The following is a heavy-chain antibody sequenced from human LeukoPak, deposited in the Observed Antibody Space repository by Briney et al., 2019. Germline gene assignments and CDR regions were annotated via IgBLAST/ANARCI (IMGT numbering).Heavy chain of an antibody. CDR1: GFTFNNYA. V-gene: IGHV3-23*01. D-gene: IGHD5-18*01. J-gene: IGHJ6*03. CDR3: AKDGTRGYSYSTMYYYYVDV. Sequence: GGSLRLSCAASGFTFNNYAMSWVRQAPGKGLEWVSAISGSGGSTYYADSVKGRFTISRDNAKNTLYLQMNSLRAEDTAVYYCAKDGTRGYSYSTMYYYYVDVWGKGTTVTVSS. CDR2: ISGSGGST.